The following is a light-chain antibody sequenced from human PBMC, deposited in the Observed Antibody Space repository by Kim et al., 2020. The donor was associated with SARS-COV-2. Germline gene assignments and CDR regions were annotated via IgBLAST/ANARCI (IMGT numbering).Light chain of an antibody. CDR2: LNSDGSH. Sequence: PVLTQSPSASASLGASVKLTCTLSSGHSSYAIAWHQQQPEKGPRYLMKLNSDGSHSKGDGIPDRFSGSSSGAERYLTISSLQPEDEADYYCQTWGTGLLFGSVTKLTVL. V-gene: IGLV4-69*01. CDR3: QTWGTGLL. CDR1: SGHSSYA. J-gene: IGLJ3*02.